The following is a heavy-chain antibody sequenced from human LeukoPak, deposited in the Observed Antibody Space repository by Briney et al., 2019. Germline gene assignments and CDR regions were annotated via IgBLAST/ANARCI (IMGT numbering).Heavy chain of an antibody. Sequence: GGSLRLSCTVSGFTVSSNSMSWVRQAPGKGLEWVSFIYSDNTHYSDSVKGRFTISRDNSKNTLYLQMNSLRPEDTAVYYCARDRHVYYDILTGYASYFEYWGQGALVTVSS. D-gene: IGHD3-9*01. CDR3: ARDRHVYYDILTGYASYFEY. CDR1: GFTVSSNS. CDR2: IYSDNT. V-gene: IGHV3-66*03. J-gene: IGHJ4*02.